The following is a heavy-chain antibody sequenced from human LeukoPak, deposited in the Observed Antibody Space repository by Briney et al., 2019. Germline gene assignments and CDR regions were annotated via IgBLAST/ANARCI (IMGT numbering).Heavy chain of an antibody. V-gene: IGHV3-33*01. D-gene: IGHD5-12*01. CDR3: ARDRWTYTYYFDY. CDR1: GFTFSSFG. J-gene: IGHJ4*02. CDR2: IWHDGSNK. Sequence: GGSLRFSCAAPGFTFSSFGMHWVRQAPGKGLGWVAVIWHDGSNKDYADSVKGRLAISRDNSKKTLYWEMNSLRAEDTAVYYCARDRWTYTYYFDYWGQGTLVTVSS.